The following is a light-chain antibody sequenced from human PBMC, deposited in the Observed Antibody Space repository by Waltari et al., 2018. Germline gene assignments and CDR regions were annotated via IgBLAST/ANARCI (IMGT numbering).Light chain of an antibody. CDR1: LSYVGGYGY. CDR3: SSYTTTNAV. Sequence: QSALTQPASVSASPGQSITISCTGPLSYVGGYGYVSWYQQHPGKAPKLIIYDVNYRPSGVSNRFSGSKSGNTASLTISGLQVEDEADYYCSSYTTTNAVFGGGTKLTVL. V-gene: IGLV2-14*03. CDR2: DVN. J-gene: IGLJ3*02.